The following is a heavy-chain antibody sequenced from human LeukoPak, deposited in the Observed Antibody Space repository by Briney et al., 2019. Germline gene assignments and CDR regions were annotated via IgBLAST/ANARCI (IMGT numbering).Heavy chain of an antibody. CDR2: INWNGGST. CDR3: ARALRLDYFDAFDI. V-gene: IGHV3-20*01. D-gene: IGHD2/OR15-2a*01. CDR1: GFTFSSYA. Sequence: PGTSLRLSCAASGFTFSSYAMHWVRQAPGKGLEWVSGINWNGGSTGYADSVKGRFTISRDNAKNSLYLQMNSLRAEDTALYHCARALRLDYFDAFDIWGQGTMVTVSS. J-gene: IGHJ3*02.